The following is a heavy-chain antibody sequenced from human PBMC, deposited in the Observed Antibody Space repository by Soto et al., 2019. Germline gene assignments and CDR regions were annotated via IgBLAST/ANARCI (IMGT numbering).Heavy chain of an antibody. CDR1: GFTFSSYS. D-gene: IGHD2-2*01. Sequence: PGGSLRLSCAASGFTFSSYSMNWVRQAPGRGLEWVAAISGTIDYIYYADSVKGRFTISRDNAKTSLYIQMNSLRAEDTAVYYCARDHRYCSGISCRPYYYYYGMDVWGQGTTVTVSS. V-gene: IGHV3-21*01. J-gene: IGHJ6*02. CDR3: ARDHRYCSGISCRPYYYYYGMDV. CDR2: ISGTIDYI.